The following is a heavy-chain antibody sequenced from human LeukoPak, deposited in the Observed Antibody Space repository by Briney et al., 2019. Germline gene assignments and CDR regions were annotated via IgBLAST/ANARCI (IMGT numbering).Heavy chain of an antibody. J-gene: IGHJ3*02. CDR1: RFTFSSYP. CDR2: ISFDGSNK. V-gene: IGHV3-30-3*01. D-gene: IGHD2-15*01. CDR3: ARDKGVVVAADAFDI. Sequence: PGRSLRLSCAASRFTFSSYPMHWVRQAPGKGLEWVAFISFDGSNKYYADSVKGRFTISRDNSKNTLYLQMNSLRAEDTAVHYCARDKGVVVAADAFDIWGQGTMVTVSS.